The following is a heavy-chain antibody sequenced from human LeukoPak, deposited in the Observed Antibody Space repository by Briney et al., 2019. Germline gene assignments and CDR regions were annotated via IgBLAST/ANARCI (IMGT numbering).Heavy chain of an antibody. CDR3: ARHWFGYYYMDV. Sequence: GGSLRLSCAASGFTFSSYSMNWVRQAPGKGLEWVSSISSSSSYIYYADSVKGRFTISRDNAKNSLYLQMNSLRAEDTAVCYCARHWFGYYYMDVWGKGATVTVSS. CDR1: GFTFSSYS. D-gene: IGHD3-16*01. V-gene: IGHV3-21*01. J-gene: IGHJ6*03. CDR2: ISSSSSYI.